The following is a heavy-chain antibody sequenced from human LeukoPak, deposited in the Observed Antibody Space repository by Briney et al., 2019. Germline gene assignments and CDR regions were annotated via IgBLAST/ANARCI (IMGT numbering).Heavy chain of an antibody. CDR2: IWYDGSNK. CDR3: AREMGLNIVATFGY. J-gene: IGHJ4*02. CDR1: GFTFSNYG. D-gene: IGHD5-12*01. Sequence: GESLKISCAASGFTFSNYGMHWVRQAPGKGLEWVALIWYDGSNKYYADSVQGRFIISRDNSKNTLYLQMNSLRAEDTAVYYCAREMGLNIVATFGYWGQGTLVTVSS. V-gene: IGHV3-33*01.